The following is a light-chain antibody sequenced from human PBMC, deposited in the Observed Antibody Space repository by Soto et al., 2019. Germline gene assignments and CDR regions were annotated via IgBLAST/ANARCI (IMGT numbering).Light chain of an antibody. CDR1: SSNIGPTYD. J-gene: IGLJ1*01. CDR2: ANT. Sequence: QSVLTQPPSVSGAPGQRVTISCTGSSSNIGPTYDVHWYQQLPGTAPKLLIYANTNRPSGVPDRFSGSKSGTSAFLAITGLQAEDEADYFCQSYDSSLSGYVFGTGTQLTVL. V-gene: IGLV1-40*01. CDR3: QSYDSSLSGYV.